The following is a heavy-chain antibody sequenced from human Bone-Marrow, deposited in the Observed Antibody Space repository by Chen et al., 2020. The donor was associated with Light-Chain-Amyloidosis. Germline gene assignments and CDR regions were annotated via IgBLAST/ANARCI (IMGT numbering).Heavy chain of an antibody. CDR2: IGSSGDT. CDR3: VKDNGILGFDL. V-gene: IGHV3-13*01. J-gene: IGHJ5*02. Sequence: EVQLVESGGGLVQPGGSLRLSCAASGLIFSSYDMHWVRQVKGKGLEWVSGIGSSGDTFYSGSVKGRFTVYREDAKNSLYLQMNSLRAGDTAVYYCVKDNGILGFDLWGPGTLVTVSS. D-gene: IGHD1-26*01. CDR1: GLIFSSYD.